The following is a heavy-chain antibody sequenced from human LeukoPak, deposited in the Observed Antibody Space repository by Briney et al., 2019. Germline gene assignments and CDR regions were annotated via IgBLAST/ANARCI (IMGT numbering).Heavy chain of an antibody. V-gene: IGHV3-15*01. D-gene: IGHD5-18*01. CDR3: TTLRGYGTPYYYYYYMDV. J-gene: IGHJ6*03. CDR2: IKSKTDGGTT. CDR1: GFTFSSYA. Sequence: GGSLRLSCAASGFTFSSYAMSWVRQAPGKGLEWVGRIKSKTDGGTTDYAAPVKGRFTISRDDSKNTLYLQMNSLKTEDAAVYYCTTLRGYGTPYYYYYYMDVWGKGTTVTVSS.